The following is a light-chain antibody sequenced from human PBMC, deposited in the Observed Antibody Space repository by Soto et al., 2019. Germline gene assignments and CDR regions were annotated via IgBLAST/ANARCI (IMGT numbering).Light chain of an antibody. V-gene: IGLV2-14*01. CDR2: EVS. CDR3: SSYTSSSTYV. CDR1: TSDVGY. Sequence: QSALTQPASVSGSPGQSITISCTGTTSDVGYVSWYQQHPGKAPKLMIYEVSNRPSGISNRFSGSKSGNTASLTISGLQAEDEADYYCSSYTSSSTYVFGTGTKLTVL. J-gene: IGLJ1*01.